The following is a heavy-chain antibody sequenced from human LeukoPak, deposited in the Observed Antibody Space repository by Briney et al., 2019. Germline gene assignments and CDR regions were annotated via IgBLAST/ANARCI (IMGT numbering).Heavy chain of an antibody. D-gene: IGHD3-10*01. J-gene: IGHJ4*02. CDR3: ASSRGVIHFDY. CDR2: IYYSGTT. V-gene: IGHV4-59*08. Sequence: SETLSLTCTVSGGSISGYYWSWIRQPPGKGLEWIGYIYYSGTTNYNPSLKSRVTISVDTSKNQFSLKLSSVTAADTAVYYCASSRGVIHFDYWGQGTLVTVSS. CDR1: GGSISGYY.